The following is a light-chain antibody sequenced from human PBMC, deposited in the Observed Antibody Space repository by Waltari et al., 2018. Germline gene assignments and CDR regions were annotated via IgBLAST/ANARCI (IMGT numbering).Light chain of an antibody. CDR2: KAS. Sequence: DIQMTQSASTLSASVGDRVAITCRASQSISSWLAWYQQKPGKAPKLLIYKASTLESGVPSRFGGSGSGAEFTLTISSLQPDDFATYYCQQYNSYPHTFGQGTKLEIK. CDR1: QSISSW. J-gene: IGKJ2*01. CDR3: QQYNSYPHT. V-gene: IGKV1-5*03.